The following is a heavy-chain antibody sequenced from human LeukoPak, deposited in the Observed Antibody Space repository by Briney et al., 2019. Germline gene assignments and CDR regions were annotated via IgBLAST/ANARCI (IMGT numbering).Heavy chain of an antibody. CDR1: GVTFSTYA. D-gene: IGHD5-12*01. CDR2: ISGNGGST. V-gene: IGHV3-23*01. Sequence: GGSLRLSCGASGVTFSTYAMSWVRQAPGKGLEWVSVISGNGGSTNYADSVKGRFTISRDNSKNTLYLRMNSLRAEDTAIYYCARKPLSGGYGGTIDYWGQGTLVTVSS. J-gene: IGHJ4*02. CDR3: ARKPLSGGYGGTIDY.